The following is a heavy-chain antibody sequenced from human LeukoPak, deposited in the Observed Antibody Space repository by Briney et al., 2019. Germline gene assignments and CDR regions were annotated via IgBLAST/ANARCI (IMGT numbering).Heavy chain of an antibody. J-gene: IGHJ5*02. V-gene: IGHV1-2*06. CDR2: INPNSGGT. CDR3: ATHKSSSWRNNWFDP. CDR1: GYTFTGYY. D-gene: IGHD6-13*01. Sequence: ASVKVSCKASGYTFTGYYMHWVRQAPGQGLEWMGRINPNSGGTNYAQKFQGRVTMTRDTSISTAYMELSSLRSEDTAVYYCATHKSSSWRNNWFDPWGQGTLVTVSS.